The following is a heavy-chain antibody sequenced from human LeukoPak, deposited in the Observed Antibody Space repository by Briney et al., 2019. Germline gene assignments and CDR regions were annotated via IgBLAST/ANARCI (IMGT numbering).Heavy chain of an antibody. J-gene: IGHJ5*02. CDR2: INHSGNT. V-gene: IGHV4-34*01. D-gene: IGHD3-3*01. CDR3: ARHGVATWFDP. Sequence: PSETLSLTFAVYGGSFSDYSWSWIRQPPGKGLEWIGEINHSGNTNYNPSLKSRVSMSVDTSKNQFSMKLKFVTAADTAMYFCARHGVATWFDPWGQGTLVTVSS. CDR1: GGSFSDYS.